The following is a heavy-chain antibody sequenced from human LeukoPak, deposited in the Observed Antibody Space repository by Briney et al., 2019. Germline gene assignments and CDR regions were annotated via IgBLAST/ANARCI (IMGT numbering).Heavy chain of an antibody. V-gene: IGHV4-59*12. CDR3: ARSILTDYYGSGSFDY. CDR1: GGSISSYY. J-gene: IGHJ4*02. Sequence: PSETLSLTCTVSGGSISSYYWSWIRQPPGKGLEWIGYIYYSGSTNYNPSLKSRVTMSVDTSKNQFSLKLSSVTAADTAVYYCARSILTDYYGSGSFDYWGQGTLVTVSS. D-gene: IGHD3-10*01. CDR2: IYYSGST.